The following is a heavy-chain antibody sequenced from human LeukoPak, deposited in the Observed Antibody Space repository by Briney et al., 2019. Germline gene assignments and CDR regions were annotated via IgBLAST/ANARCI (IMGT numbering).Heavy chain of an antibody. Sequence: GGSLRLSCAASGFTSSTYAMSWVRQAPGKGLMWVSRINTDGSNTHYADSVKGRFTISRDNAKNTLYLQMNGLRVEDTAVYYCVVWGEDRSGHRFDFWGQGTLVTVSS. J-gene: IGHJ4*02. CDR3: VVWGEDRSGHRFDF. D-gene: IGHD3-22*01. CDR2: INTDGSNT. V-gene: IGHV3-74*01. CDR1: GFTSSTYA.